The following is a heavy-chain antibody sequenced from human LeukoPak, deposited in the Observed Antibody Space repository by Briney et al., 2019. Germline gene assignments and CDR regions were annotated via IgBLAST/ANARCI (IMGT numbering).Heavy chain of an antibody. CDR3: ARELLRYFDWLTDAFDI. CDR2: IKQDGSEK. J-gene: IGHJ3*02. Sequence: PGGSLRLSCAASGFTFSSYWMSWVRQAPGKGLEWVANIKQDGSEKYYVDSMKGRFTISRDNAKNSLYLQMNSLRAEDTAVYYCARELLRYFDWLTDAFDIWGQGTMVTVSS. D-gene: IGHD3-9*01. V-gene: IGHV3-7*01. CDR1: GFTFSSYW.